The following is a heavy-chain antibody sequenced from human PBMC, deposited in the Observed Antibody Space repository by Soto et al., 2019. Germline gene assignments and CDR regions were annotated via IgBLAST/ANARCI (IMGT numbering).Heavy chain of an antibody. D-gene: IGHD6-6*01. V-gene: IGHV1-2*04. CDR2: INPNGGAT. J-gene: IGHJ4*02. Sequence: ASVKVSCKASGYTFTDYYMHWVRQAPGQGLEWMGWINPNGGATNYAQKFQGWVTMTRYTSISTAYMELSRLRSDDTAVYYCGREPRVLAPIHSFFDYWGQGTLVTVSS. CDR3: GREPRVLAPIHSFFDY. CDR1: GYTFTDYY.